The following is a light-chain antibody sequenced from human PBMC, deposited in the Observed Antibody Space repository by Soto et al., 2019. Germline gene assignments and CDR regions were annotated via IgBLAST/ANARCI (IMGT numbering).Light chain of an antibody. CDR1: QGISSW. J-gene: IGKJ5*01. V-gene: IGKV1-12*01. CDR3: QQASSFPIT. CDR2: SAS. Sequence: DIQMTQSPSSVSASIGDGVTITCRASQGISSWLAWYQQKPGEAPKLLIYSASSLPSGVPSRFSGSGSGTDFTLTINSLQPEDFATYYCQQASSFPITFGQGTRLEIK.